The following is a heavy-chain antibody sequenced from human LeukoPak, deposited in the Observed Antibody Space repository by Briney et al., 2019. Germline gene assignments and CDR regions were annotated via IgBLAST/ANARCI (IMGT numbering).Heavy chain of an antibody. Sequence: ASVRVSCKASGYTFTGYYMHWVRQAPGQWLEWMGGITPNSGGTNYAQKFQGRVTMTRDTSISTAYMELSRLRSDDTAVYYCAATYYDFWSGYTQKNWFDPWGQGTLVTVSS. V-gene: IGHV1-2*02. J-gene: IGHJ5*02. CDR3: AATYYDFWSGYTQKNWFDP. CDR2: ITPNSGGT. CDR1: GYTFTGYY. D-gene: IGHD3-3*01.